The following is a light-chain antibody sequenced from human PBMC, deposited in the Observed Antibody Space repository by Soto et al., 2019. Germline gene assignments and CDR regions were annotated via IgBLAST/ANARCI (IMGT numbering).Light chain of an antibody. CDR3: FSFTTDWSHV. J-gene: IGLJ1*01. CDR1: SSDIGAYNY. V-gene: IGLV2-14*01. Sequence: QSALTQPASVSGSPGQSITISCTGSSSDIGAYNYVSWFQQYPGKAPKLIISEVSNRPSGVSNRFSGSKSGTAASLTISGLQTEDEADYFCFSFTTDWSHVFGTGIKATV. CDR2: EVS.